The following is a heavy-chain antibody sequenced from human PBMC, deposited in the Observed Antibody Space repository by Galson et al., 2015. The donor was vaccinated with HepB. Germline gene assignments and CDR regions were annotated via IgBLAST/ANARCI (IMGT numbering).Heavy chain of an antibody. CDR3: AKDVNFDY. J-gene: IGHJ4*02. CDR1: GFTFSSYG. V-gene: IGHV3-30*18. CDR2: ISYDGSNK. Sequence: LRLSCAASGFTFSSYGMHWVRQAPGKGLEWVAVISYDGSNKYYADSVKGRFTISRDNSKNTLYLQMNSLRAEDTAVYYCAKDVNFDYWGQGTLVTVSS.